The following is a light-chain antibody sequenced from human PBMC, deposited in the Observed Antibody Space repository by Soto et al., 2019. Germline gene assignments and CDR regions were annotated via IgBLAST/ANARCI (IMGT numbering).Light chain of an antibody. CDR2: LEGSGSY. V-gene: IGLV4-60*03. J-gene: IGLJ2*01. CDR3: ETWDSRTV. CDR1: SGHSSFI. Sequence: QTVVTQSSSASASLGSSVKLTCTLSSGHSSFIIAWHQQQPGKAPRYLMKLEGSGSYNKGSGVPDRFSGSSSGADRYLTISNLQSEDEADYYCETWDSRTVFGGGTKLTVL.